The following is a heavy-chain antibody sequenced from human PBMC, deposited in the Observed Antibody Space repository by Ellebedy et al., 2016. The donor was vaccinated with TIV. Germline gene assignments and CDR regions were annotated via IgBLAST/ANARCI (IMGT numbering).Heavy chain of an antibody. D-gene: IGHD3-22*01. CDR3: ARDRMYGYYDSSGYDGIDY. CDR1: GGSISSGGYY. J-gene: IGHJ4*02. V-gene: IGHV4-31*03. CDR2: IYYSGST. Sequence: MPSETLSLTCTVSGGSISSGGYYWSWIRQHPGKGLEWIGYIYYSGSTYYNPSLKSRVTISVDTSKNQFSLKLSSVTAADTAVYYCARDRMYGYYDSSGYDGIDYWGQGTLVTVSS.